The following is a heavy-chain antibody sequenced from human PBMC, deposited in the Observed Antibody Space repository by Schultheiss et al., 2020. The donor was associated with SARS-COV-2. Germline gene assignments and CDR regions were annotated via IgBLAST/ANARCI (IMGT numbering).Heavy chain of an antibody. CDR3: AKGAYSYAGTHFDY. CDR2: IWYDGSNK. D-gene: IGHD5-18*01. V-gene: IGHV3-33*06. CDR1: GFTFSSYA. J-gene: IGHJ4*02. Sequence: GGSLRLSCAASGFTFSSYAMHWVRQAPGKGLEWVAVIWYDGSNKYYADSVKGRFTISRDNSKNTLYLQMNSLRAEDTAVYYCAKGAYSYAGTHFDYWGQGTLVTVSS.